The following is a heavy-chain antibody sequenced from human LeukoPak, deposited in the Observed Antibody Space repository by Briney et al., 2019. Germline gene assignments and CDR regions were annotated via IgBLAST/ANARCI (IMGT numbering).Heavy chain of an antibody. Sequence: ASVKVSCKTSGYTFTSYGISWVRQAPGQGLEWMGWNSVYNGNTNYAQKIQGRVTMTTDTSTSTAYMELRSLRSDDTAVYYCAGYSSGWYVHDYWGQGTLVTVSS. J-gene: IGHJ4*02. CDR1: GYTFTSYG. V-gene: IGHV1-18*01. CDR2: NSVYNGNT. D-gene: IGHD6-19*01. CDR3: AGYSSGWYVHDY.